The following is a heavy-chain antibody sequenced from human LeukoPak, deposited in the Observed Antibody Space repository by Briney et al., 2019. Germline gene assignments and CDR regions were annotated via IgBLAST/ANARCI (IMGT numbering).Heavy chain of an antibody. V-gene: IGHV3-9*03. CDR1: GFTFDDYA. J-gene: IGHJ4*02. Sequence: PGGSLRLSCAASGFTFDDYAMHWVRQAPGKGLEWVSGISWNSGSIGYADSVKGRFTISRDNAKNSLYLQMNSLRAEDMALYYCAKDNDWANTGGGIDYWGQGTLVTVSS. CDR2: ISWNSGSI. D-gene: IGHD3-9*01. CDR3: AKDNDWANTGGGIDY.